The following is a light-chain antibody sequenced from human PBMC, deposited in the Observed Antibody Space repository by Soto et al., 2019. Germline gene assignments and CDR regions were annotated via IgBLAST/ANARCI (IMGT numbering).Light chain of an antibody. Sequence: DIVMTQSPLSLPVTPGEPASISCRSSHSLLHSNGYNYLDWYLQKPGQSPQVLIYLGSNRASGVPDRFSGSGSGTDFTLKISRVEAEDVGAYYCMQALQTPAFGQGTRLEIK. V-gene: IGKV2-28*01. CDR3: MQALQTPA. CDR1: HSLLHSNGYNY. J-gene: IGKJ5*01. CDR2: LGS.